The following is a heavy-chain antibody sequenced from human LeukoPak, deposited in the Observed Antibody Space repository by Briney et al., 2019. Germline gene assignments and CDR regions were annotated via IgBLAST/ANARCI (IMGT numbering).Heavy chain of an antibody. CDR1: GYTFTTYG. V-gene: IGHV1-18*01. CDR2: INTYNGNT. Sequence: ASVRVSCKASGYTFTTYGVIWVRQAPGQGLEWMGWINTYNGNTYYAQKLQGRVTMTTDTSTSTAYLELRSLRSDDTAVYYCARDTPHDYGDYDLVYWGQGTLVTVSS. CDR3: ARDTPHDYGDYDLVY. D-gene: IGHD4-17*01. J-gene: IGHJ4*02.